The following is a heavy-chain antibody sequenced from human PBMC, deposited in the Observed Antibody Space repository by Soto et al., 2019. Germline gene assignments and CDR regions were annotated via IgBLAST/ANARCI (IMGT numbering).Heavy chain of an antibody. CDR1: GFTYSRYS. J-gene: IGHJ4*02. CDR2: ISSTTNYI. Sequence: PGGSLRLSCAASGFTYSRYSMNWVRQAPGKGLEWVSSISSTTNYIYYGDSMKGRFTISRDNAKNSLYLEMNSLRAEDTAVYYCARESEDLTSNFDYWGQGTLVTVSS. CDR3: ARESEDLTSNFDY. V-gene: IGHV3-21*06.